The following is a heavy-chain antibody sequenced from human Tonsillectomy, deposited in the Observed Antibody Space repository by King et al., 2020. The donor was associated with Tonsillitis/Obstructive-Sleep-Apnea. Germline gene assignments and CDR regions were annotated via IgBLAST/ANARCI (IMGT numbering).Heavy chain of an antibody. CDR3: AHSVVVVPAAIYVPLDWFDP. V-gene: IGHV2-5*01. J-gene: IGHJ5*02. D-gene: IGHD2-2*01. CDR1: GFSLSTSGVG. Sequence: FTLKESGPTLVKPTQTLTLTCTFSGFSLSTSGVGVGWIRQPPGKALEWLSPLYWYADKRYSPSRKRRLTITKDTSKNQVVLTIATMDPVDTATYYCAHSVVVVPAAIYVPLDWFDPWGQGTLVTVSS. CDR2: LYWYADK.